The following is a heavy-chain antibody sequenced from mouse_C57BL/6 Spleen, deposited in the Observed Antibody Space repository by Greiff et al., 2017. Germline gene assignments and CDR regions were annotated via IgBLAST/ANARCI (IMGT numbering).Heavy chain of an antibody. CDR2: IRNKANGYTT. CDR3: ASHYYSNSAMDY. CDR1: GFTFTDYY. Sequence: DVHLVESGGGLVQPGGSLSLSCAASGFTFTDYYMSWVRQPPGKALEWLGFIRNKANGYTTEYSASVKGRFTISRDNSQSILYLQMNALRAEDSATYYCASHYYSNSAMDYWGQGTSVTVSS. V-gene: IGHV7-3*01. D-gene: IGHD2-5*01. J-gene: IGHJ4*01.